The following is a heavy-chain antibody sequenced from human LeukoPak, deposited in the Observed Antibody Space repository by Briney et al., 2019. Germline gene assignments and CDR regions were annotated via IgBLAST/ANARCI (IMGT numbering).Heavy chain of an antibody. CDR1: GGSFSGYY. J-gene: IGHJ6*03. CDR3: AAGYGSGTPYYYYMDV. CDR2: INHSGST. Sequence: SETLSLTCAVYGGSFSGYYWSWIRQPPGKGLEWIGEINHSGSTNYNPSLKSRVTISVDTSKNQFSLKLSSVTAADTAVYYCAAGYGSGTPYYYYMDVWGKGTTVTVSS. V-gene: IGHV4-34*01. D-gene: IGHD3-10*01.